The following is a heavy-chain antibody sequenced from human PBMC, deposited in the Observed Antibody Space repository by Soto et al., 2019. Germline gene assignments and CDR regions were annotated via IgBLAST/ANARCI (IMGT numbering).Heavy chain of an antibody. Sequence: SETLSLTCTVSGGSISSYYWSWIRQPPGKGLEWIGYIYYSGSTNYNPSLKSRVTISVDTSKNQFSLKLSSVTAADTAVYYCARGPKASRDYYYYYYMDVWGKGTTVTVSS. CDR3: ARGPKASRDYYYYYYMDV. V-gene: IGHV4-59*01. J-gene: IGHJ6*03. CDR2: IYYSGST. CDR1: GGSISSYY.